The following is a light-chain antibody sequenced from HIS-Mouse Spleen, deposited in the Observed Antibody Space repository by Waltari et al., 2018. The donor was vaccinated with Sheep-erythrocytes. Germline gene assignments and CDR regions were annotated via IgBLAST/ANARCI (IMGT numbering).Light chain of an antibody. CDR3: QQLNSYPHT. CDR1: QGISSY. V-gene: IGKV1-9*01. J-gene: IGKJ2*01. CDR2: AAS. Sequence: DIQMTQSPSSLSASVGDRVTITCQASQGISSYLAWYQQKPGKAPKLLIYAASTLQSGVPSRFSGSGSGTEFTLTISSLQPEDFATYYCQQLNSYPHTFGQGTKLEIK.